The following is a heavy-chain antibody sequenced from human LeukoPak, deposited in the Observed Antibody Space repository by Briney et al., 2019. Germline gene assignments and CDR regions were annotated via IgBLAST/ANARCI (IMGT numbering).Heavy chain of an antibody. J-gene: IGHJ3*02. CDR3: ARDFTPGAFDI. CDR1: GYTFTSYY. CDR2: IIPIFGTA. V-gene: IGHV1-69*06. Sequence: GASVKVSCKASGYTFTSYYMHWVRQAPGQGLEWMGGIIPIFGTANYAQKFQGRVTITADKSTSTAYMELSSLRSEDTAVYYCARDFTPGAFDIWGQGTMVTVSS.